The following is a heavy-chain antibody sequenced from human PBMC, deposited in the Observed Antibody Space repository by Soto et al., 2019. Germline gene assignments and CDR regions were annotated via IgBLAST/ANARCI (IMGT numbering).Heavy chain of an antibody. D-gene: IGHD3-10*01. CDR1: GGSMSTYY. Sequence: SETLSLTCTVSGGSMSTYYWNWIRQPPGKGLEWIGYIYYSGSTNYNPSLKSRVTISVDTSKNQFSLNLRSVTAADTAVYYCASYYRGHYYGMDVWGQGTTVTVSS. V-gene: IGHV4-59*01. CDR2: IYYSGST. CDR3: ASYYRGHYYGMDV. J-gene: IGHJ6*02.